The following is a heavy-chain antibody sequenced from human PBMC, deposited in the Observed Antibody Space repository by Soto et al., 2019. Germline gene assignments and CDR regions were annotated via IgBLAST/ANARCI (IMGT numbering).Heavy chain of an antibody. CDR1: GGTFSTFV. V-gene: IGHV1-69*01. Sequence: QVQLVQSGAEVKKPGSSVKVSCKASGGTFSTFVISWVRQAPGQGLECVGGIVPLLRKADYAQKFQDRVTIIADESTSTAYMEMSSLRSVDTAMYYCASRVKDGMDGAAEFWGLGTQVTVSS. J-gene: IGHJ4*02. CDR2: IVPLLRKA. CDR3: ASRVKDGMDGAAEF. D-gene: IGHD3-10*01.